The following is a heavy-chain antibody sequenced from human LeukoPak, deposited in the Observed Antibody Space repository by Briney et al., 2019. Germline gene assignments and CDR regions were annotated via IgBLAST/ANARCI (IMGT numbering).Heavy chain of an antibody. CDR2: IYPGDSDI. V-gene: IGHV5-51*01. CDR1: GYSFINYW. D-gene: IGHD1-26*01. Sequence: GESLKISCKGSGYSFINYWIGWVRQIPGKGLEWMGIIYPGDSDIRYSPSFQGQVTISADKSISTAYLQWSSLKASDTAMYYCARLGNSYYYYYMDVWGKGTTVTVSS. J-gene: IGHJ6*03. CDR3: ARLGNSYYYYYMDV.